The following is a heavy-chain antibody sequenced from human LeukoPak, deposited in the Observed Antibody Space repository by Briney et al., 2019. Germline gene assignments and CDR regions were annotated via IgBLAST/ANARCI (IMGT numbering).Heavy chain of an antibody. J-gene: IGHJ4*02. CDR3: ARDEGFDWLLPAGLGY. CDR2: ISYDGSNK. CDR1: GFTFSSYA. Sequence: GGSLRLSCAASGFTFSSYAMHWVRQAPGKGLEWVAVISYDGSNKYYADSVKGRFTISRDNSKNTLYLQMNSLRAEDTAVYYCARDEGFDWLLPAGLGYWGQGTLVTVSS. V-gene: IGHV3-30*04. D-gene: IGHD3-9*01.